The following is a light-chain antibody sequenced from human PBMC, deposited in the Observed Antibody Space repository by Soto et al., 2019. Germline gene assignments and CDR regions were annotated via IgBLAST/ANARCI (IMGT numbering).Light chain of an antibody. CDR1: QTVGSNY. CDR3: QQDGYSPRWT. V-gene: IGKV3-20*01. J-gene: IGKJ1*01. Sequence: EIVLTQSPGTLSLSPGEGATLSCRASQTVGSNYLAWYQQKPGQAPRLLIYDASRRATGIPDRFSGSGSGTEFTLSIIRLEPEDFALYYCQQDGYSPRWTFGQGTKVETK. CDR2: DAS.